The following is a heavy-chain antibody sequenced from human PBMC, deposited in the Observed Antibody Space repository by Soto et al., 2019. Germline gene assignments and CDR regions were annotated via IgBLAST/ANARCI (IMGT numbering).Heavy chain of an antibody. CDR3: ARGGTVAANFDY. CDR1: GLIFSNYG. Sequence: QVQLVESGGGVVQPGRSLRLSCAASGLIFSNYGMHWVRQAPGKRLEWVAVIWYDGSNKYYGDSVKGRFTISRDNSKNTLYLQMNSLRAEDTAVYYCARGGTVAANFDYWGQGTLVTVSS. CDR2: IWYDGSNK. J-gene: IGHJ4*02. D-gene: IGHD6-19*01. V-gene: IGHV3-33*01.